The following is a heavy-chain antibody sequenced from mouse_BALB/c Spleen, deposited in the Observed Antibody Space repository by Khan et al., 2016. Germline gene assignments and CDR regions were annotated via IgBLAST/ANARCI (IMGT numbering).Heavy chain of an antibody. D-gene: IGHD2-4*01. CDR1: GFNIKDTY. CDR2: IDPANGNT. J-gene: IGHJ3*01. CDR3: ARSVDYRAWFDY. Sequence: VQLKQSGAELVKPGASVKLSCTASGFNIKDTYMHWVKQRPEQGLEWVGRIDPANGNTTYDPKFQGKATITADTSSNTAYLQLSGLTSEYTAVYYCARSVDYRAWFDYWGQGTLVTVSA. V-gene: IGHV14-3*02.